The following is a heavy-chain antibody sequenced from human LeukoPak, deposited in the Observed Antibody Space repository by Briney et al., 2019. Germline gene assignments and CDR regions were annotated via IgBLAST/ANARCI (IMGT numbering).Heavy chain of an antibody. Sequence: GGSLRLSCAASGFTFSSYWIHWVRQAPGKGLVWVSRINGDGSSTSYADSVRGRFTISRDNAKNTLYLQMNSLRAEDTAVYYCARDLAVARDAFDIWGQGTMVTVSS. CDR3: ARDLAVARDAFDI. CDR1: GFTFSSYW. J-gene: IGHJ3*02. CDR2: INGDGSST. D-gene: IGHD6-19*01. V-gene: IGHV3-74*01.